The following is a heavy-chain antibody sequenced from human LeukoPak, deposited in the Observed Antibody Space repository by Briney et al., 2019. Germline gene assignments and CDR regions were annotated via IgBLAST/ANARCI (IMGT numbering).Heavy chain of an antibody. CDR2: ISGSGGST. Sequence: GGSLRLSCAASGFTFSSYAMSWVRQAPGKGLEWVSAISGSGGSTYYADSVKGRFTISRDNSKNTLYLQMNSLRAEDTAVYYCDRGGYYNYYYGMDVWGQGTTVTVSS. CDR3: DRGGYYNYYYGMDV. CDR1: GFTFSSYA. V-gene: IGHV3-23*01. J-gene: IGHJ6*02. D-gene: IGHD3-16*01.